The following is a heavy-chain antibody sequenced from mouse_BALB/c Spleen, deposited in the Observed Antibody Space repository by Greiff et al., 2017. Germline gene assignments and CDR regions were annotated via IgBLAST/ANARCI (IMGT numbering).Heavy chain of an antibody. J-gene: IGHJ4*01. Sequence: EVQGVESGGGLVKPGGSLKLSCAASGFTFSSYAMSWVRQSPEKRLEWVAEISSGGSYTYYPDTVTGRFTISRDNAKNTLYLEMSSLRSEDTAMYYCARYYEGDYWGQGTSVTVSS. D-gene: IGHD1-1*01. CDR2: ISSGGSYT. CDR1: GFTFSSYA. CDR3: ARYYEGDY. V-gene: IGHV5-9-4*01.